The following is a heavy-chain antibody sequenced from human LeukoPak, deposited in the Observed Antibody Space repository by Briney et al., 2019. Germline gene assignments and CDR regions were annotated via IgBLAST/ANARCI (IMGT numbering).Heavy chain of an antibody. D-gene: IGHD3-22*01. J-gene: IGHJ4*02. V-gene: IGHV1-24*01. CDR2: FDPEDGET. CDR3: ATVPNDRGYYFPFDY. CDR1: GYTLTELS. Sequence: ASVKVSCKVSGYTLTELSMHWVRQAPGKGLEWMGGFDPEDGETIYAQKFQGRVTMPEDTSTDTAYMELSSLRSEDTAVYYCATVPNDRGYYFPFDYWGQGTLVTVSS.